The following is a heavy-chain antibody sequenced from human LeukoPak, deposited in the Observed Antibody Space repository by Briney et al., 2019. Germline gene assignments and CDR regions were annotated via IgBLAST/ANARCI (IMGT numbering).Heavy chain of an antibody. V-gene: IGHV1-2*02. CDR2: INPNSGGT. CDR1: GYTFTGYY. Sequence: ASVKVSCKASGYTFTGYYMHWVRQAPGQGLEWMGWINPNSGGTNYAQKFQGRVTMTRDTSISTAYMELSRLRSDDTAVYYCARDRSSAAGTHTTVSRNFDYWGQGTLVTVSS. CDR3: ARDRSSAAGTHTTVSRNFDY. J-gene: IGHJ4*02. D-gene: IGHD6-13*01.